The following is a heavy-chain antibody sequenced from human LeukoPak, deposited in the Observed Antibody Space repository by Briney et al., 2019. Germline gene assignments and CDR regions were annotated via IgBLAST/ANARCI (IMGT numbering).Heavy chain of an antibody. CDR2: ISSNGDST. CDR1: GFPLSRST. J-gene: IGHJ4*02. V-gene: IGHV3-64*01. Sequence: GSLRLSCAASGFPLSRSTMHWVRQAPGKGLESVSAISSNGDSTYYVKSVKGRFTISRDSSKNTLYLQMGSLRPEDMAVYYCAREGTPGTFDYWGQGTLVTVSS. D-gene: IGHD6-13*01. CDR3: AREGTPGTFDY.